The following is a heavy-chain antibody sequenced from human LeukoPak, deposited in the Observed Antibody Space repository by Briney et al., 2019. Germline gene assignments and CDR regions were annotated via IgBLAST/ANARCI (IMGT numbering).Heavy chain of an antibody. J-gene: IGHJ4*02. CDR2: ISYDGSNK. Sequence: GGSLRLSCAASGFTFSNYGMHWVRQAPGKGLEWVAVISYDGSNKYYADSVKGRFTISRDSSKNTLYLQMNSLRAEDTAVYYCAKDQRYSSKGFDYWGQGTLVTVSS. CDR1: GFTFSNYG. D-gene: IGHD6-13*01. V-gene: IGHV3-30*18. CDR3: AKDQRYSSKGFDY.